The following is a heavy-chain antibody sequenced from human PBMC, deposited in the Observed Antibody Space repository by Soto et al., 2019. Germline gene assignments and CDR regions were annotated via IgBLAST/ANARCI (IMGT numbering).Heavy chain of an antibody. CDR3: ARERREKIHDGYDIDY. D-gene: IGHD5-12*01. J-gene: IGHJ4*02. CDR2: IYTSGST. Sequence: SETLSLTCTVSGDSINDYYWSWIRQPAGKGLEWIGRIYTSGSTDYNPSLKSRVTISIDMSKNQFSLKVTSMTAADTAVYYCARERREKIHDGYDIDYWGQGTLVTVSS. V-gene: IGHV4-4*07. CDR1: GDSINDYY.